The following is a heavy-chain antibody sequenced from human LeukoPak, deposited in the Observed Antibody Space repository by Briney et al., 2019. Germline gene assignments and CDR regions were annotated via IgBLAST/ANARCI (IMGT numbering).Heavy chain of an antibody. J-gene: IGHJ4*02. Sequence: GGSLRLSCVASRSTFSSYWMHWVRQAPGKGLVWVSRVNSDGSSTNYADSVKGRFTISRDNAKNSLYLQMNSLRAEDTAVYYCARGATRPSYYDSSGYYYFDYWGQGTLVTVSS. CDR3: ARGATRPSYYDSSGYYYFDY. CDR1: RSTFSSYW. CDR2: VNSDGSST. D-gene: IGHD3-22*01. V-gene: IGHV3-74*01.